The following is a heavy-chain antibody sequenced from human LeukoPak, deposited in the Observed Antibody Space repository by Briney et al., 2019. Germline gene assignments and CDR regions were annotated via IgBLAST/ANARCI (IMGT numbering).Heavy chain of an antibody. V-gene: IGHV3-9*03. CDR2: ISWNSGSI. CDR1: GFTFDDYA. CDR3: AKDSNPGLAAAVFDY. J-gene: IGHJ4*02. D-gene: IGHD6-13*01. Sequence: GRSLRLSCAASGFTFDDYAMHWVRQAPGKGLEWVSGISWNSGSIGYADSVKGRFTISRDNAKNSLYLQMNSLRAEDMALYYCAKDSNPGLAAAVFDYWGQGTLVTVSS.